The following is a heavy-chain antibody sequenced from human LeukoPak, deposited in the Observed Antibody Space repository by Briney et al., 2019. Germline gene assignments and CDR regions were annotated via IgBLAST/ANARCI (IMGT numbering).Heavy chain of an antibody. V-gene: IGHV4-39*07. Sequence: SETLSLTCTVSGGSISSSSYYWGWIRQPPGKGLEWIGSIYYSGSTYYNPSLKSRVTISVDTSKNQFSLKLSSVTAADTAVYYCARTVSAFDIWGQGTMVTVSS. CDR1: GGSISSSSYY. J-gene: IGHJ3*02. CDR3: ARTVSAFDI. CDR2: IYYSGST. D-gene: IGHD3-16*01.